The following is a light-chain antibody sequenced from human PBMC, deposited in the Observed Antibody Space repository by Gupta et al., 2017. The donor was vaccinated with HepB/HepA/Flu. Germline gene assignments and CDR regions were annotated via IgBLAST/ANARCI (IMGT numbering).Light chain of an antibody. CDR3: QQSYIIPRT. CDR1: QNINNY. CDR2: AAS. V-gene: IGKV1-39*01. Sequence: IQMTQSPSSLSASVGDRVTITCRTSQNINNYLNWYQSKPGKAPKLLIYAASSLHSGVPSRFSGSGSGTDFTLTINNLQPEDFATYYCQQSYIIPRTFGQGTKLEVK. J-gene: IGKJ2*02.